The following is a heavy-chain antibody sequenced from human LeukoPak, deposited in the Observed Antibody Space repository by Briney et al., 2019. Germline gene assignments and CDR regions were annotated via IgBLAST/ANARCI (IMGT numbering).Heavy chain of an antibody. J-gene: IGHJ5*02. CDR1: GFIFSSYA. CDR3: AKGYYYGSGSFRWFDP. D-gene: IGHD3-10*01. V-gene: IGHV3-23*01. CDR2: ISGSGGST. Sequence: GGSLRLSCAASGFIFSSYAMSWVRQAPGKGLEWVSTISGSGGSTYYADSVKGRFTISRDNSKNTVYLQMNSLRAEDTAVYYCAKGYYYGSGSFRWFDPWGQGTLVTVSS.